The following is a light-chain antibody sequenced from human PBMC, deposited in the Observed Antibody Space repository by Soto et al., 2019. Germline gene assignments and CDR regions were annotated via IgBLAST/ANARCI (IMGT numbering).Light chain of an antibody. V-gene: IGKV3-20*01. CDR2: CAS. CDR3: REYVISPA. CDR1: QSVSSNY. Sequence: EIVLTQSPGTLSLSPGERATLSCRASQSVSSNYLAWYQQKPGQAPRLLIYCASRRATGIPDRFSGSGSGTDFALTISRLEPEDFAFYFCREYVISPAFGQGTKGEMK. J-gene: IGKJ1*01.